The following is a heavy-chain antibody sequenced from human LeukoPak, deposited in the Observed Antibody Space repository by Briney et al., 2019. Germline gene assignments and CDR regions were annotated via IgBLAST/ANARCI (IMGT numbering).Heavy chain of an antibody. CDR1: GFPFSDYY. D-gene: IGHD3-9*01. V-gene: IGHV3-11*01. J-gene: IGHJ4*02. CDR2: ISSSGSTI. Sequence: NPGGSLRLSCAASGFPFSDYYMSWIRQAPGKGLEWVSSISSSGSTIYYAASVKGRFTISSDNAKNSLYLQMNSLRAEDTAVYYCARSGGILTGYFLLSRWGQGTLVTVSS. CDR3: ARSGGILTGYFLLSR.